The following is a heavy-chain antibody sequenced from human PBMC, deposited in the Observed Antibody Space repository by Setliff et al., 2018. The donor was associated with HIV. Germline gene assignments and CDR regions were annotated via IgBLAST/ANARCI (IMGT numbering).Heavy chain of an antibody. V-gene: IGHV4-59*12. CDR3: ARDGYTNGYGYYYFYMDV. D-gene: IGHD5-18*01. CDR1: GDSISGYY. J-gene: IGHJ6*03. CDR2: IYETGST. Sequence: ALETLSLTCTVSGDSISGYYWSWIRQSPGKGLEWIGFIYETGSTYYNPSLKSRVSISIDTSKNQFSLKLSSVTAADTAVYFCARDGYTNGYGYYYFYMDVWG.